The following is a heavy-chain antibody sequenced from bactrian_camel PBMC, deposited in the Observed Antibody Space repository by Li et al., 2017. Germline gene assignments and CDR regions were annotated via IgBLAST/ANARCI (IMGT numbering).Heavy chain of an antibody. CDR1: DLTISRYC. J-gene: IGHJ7*01. D-gene: IGHD4*01. Sequence: VQLVESGGGSVQAGGSLRLSCAASDLTISRYCMAWFRQAPGKEREGVARIEPDGTTTYSDSVKGRFTISKDNAKNILYLQMNSPKPEDTGIYYCAARHGWRCDFAVDLYHWGKGTQVTVS. CDR2: IEPDGTT. V-gene: IGHV3S26*01.